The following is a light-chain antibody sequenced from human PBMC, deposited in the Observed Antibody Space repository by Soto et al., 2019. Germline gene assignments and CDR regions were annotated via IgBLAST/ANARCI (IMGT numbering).Light chain of an antibody. V-gene: IGKV1-5*03. CDR1: QTISSW. Sequence: DIQMTQSPSTLSGSVGDRVTITCRASQTISSWLAWYQQKPGKAPKLLIYKASTLKSGVPSRFSGSGSGTEFTLTISSLQPDDFATYYCPHYNSYSEAFGQGTKADIK. CDR3: PHYNSYSEA. J-gene: IGKJ1*01. CDR2: KAS.